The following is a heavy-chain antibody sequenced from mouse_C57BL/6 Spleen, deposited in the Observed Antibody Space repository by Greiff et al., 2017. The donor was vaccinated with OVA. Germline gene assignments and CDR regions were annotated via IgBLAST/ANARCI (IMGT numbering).Heavy chain of an antibody. Sequence: EVQGVESGGGLVKPGGSLKLSCAASGFTFSDYGMHWVRQAPEKGLEWVAYISSGSSTIYYADTVKGRFTISRDNAKNTLFLQMTSLRSEDTAMYYCARGITTVVAPPGFAYWGQGTLVTVSA. J-gene: IGHJ3*01. D-gene: IGHD1-1*01. CDR1: GFTFSDYG. CDR2: ISSGSSTI. V-gene: IGHV5-17*01. CDR3: ARGITTVVAPPGFAY.